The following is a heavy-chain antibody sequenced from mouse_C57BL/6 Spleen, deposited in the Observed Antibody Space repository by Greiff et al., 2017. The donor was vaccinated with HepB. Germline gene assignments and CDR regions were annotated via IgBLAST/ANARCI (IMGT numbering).Heavy chain of an antibody. CDR3: ARTYYYGSSSYYFDY. J-gene: IGHJ2*01. V-gene: IGHV1-82*01. CDR2: IYPGDGDT. D-gene: IGHD1-1*01. CDR1: GYAFSSSW. Sequence: VQLVESGPELVKPGASVKISCKASGYAFSSSWMNWVKQRPGKGLEWIGRIYPGDGDTNYNGKFKGKATLTADKSSSTAYMQLSSLTSEDSAVYFCARTYYYGSSSYYFDYWGQGTTLTVSS.